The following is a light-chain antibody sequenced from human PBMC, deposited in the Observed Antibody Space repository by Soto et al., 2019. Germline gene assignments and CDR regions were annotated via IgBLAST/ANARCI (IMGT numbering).Light chain of an antibody. CDR2: GAS. CDR3: QQYGSSGT. V-gene: IGKV3-20*01. CDR1: QSVSNNY. Sequence: EIFLTQSPATLSLSPGERAILSCRASQSVSNNYLAWYQQKPGQAPRLLIYGASNRATGIPARFSGSGSGTDFTLTISRLEPEDFAVYYCQQYGSSGTFGQGTKVDI. J-gene: IGKJ1*01.